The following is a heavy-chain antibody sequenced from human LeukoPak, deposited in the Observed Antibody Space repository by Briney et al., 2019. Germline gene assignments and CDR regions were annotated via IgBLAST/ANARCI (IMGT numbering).Heavy chain of an antibody. J-gene: IGHJ5*02. CDR2: INHSGST. D-gene: IGHD6-6*01. CDR3: ARVYSSSSGWFDP. V-gene: IGHV4-34*01. Sequence: KPSETLSLTCAVYGGSFSGYYWSWIRQPPGKGLEWIGEINHSGSTNYNPSLKSRVTISVDTSKNQFSLKLSSMTAADTAVYYCARVYSSSSGWFDPWGQGTLVTVSS. CDR1: GGSFSGYY.